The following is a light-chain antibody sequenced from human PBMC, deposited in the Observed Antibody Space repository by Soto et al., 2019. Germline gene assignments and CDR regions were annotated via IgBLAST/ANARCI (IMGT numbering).Light chain of an antibody. CDR3: QQYDNLPGLT. CDR1: QDINNY. J-gene: IGKJ4*01. Sequence: DLQMTQSPSSLSASVGDRVTITCQASQDINNYLNYHQQKPGKAPKVLIYDASNLETGVPSRFSGIGSGTDFTFTISSLQAEDIATYYCQQYDNLPGLTFGGETKVEIK. CDR2: DAS. V-gene: IGKV1-33*01.